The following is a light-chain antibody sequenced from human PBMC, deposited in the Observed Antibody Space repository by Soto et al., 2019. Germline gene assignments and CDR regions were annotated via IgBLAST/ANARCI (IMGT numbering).Light chain of an antibody. CDR2: AAS. J-gene: IGKJ4*01. CDR3: QQLNSYT. V-gene: IGKV1-9*01. CDR1: QGIRTF. Sequence: DIQLTQSPSFLSASVGDRVTITCRASQGIRTFLAWYQQKPGKAPKLLISAASTLQTGAPSRFSGSGSGTEFTLTISSLQPEDFATYYCQQLNSYTFGGGTKVEIK.